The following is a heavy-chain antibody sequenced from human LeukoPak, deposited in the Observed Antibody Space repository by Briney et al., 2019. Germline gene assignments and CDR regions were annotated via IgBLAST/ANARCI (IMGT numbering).Heavy chain of an antibody. CDR1: GFTFDDYA. J-gene: IGHJ6*03. Sequence: GGSLRLSCAASGFTFDDYAMHWVRQAPGKGLEWVSLISWDGGSTYYADSVKGRFTISRDNAKNSLYLQMNSLRAEDTALYYCARDRAEWLRTVTTRHYYYMDVWGKGTTVTVSS. D-gene: IGHD4-17*01. V-gene: IGHV3-43D*03. CDR3: ARDRAEWLRTVTTRHYYYMDV. CDR2: ISWDGGST.